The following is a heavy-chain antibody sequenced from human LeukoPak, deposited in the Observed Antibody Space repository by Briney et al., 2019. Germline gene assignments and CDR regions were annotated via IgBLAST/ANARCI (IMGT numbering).Heavy chain of an antibody. Sequence: ASVKVSCKASGYTFTSYAMHWVRQAPGQRLEWMRWINAGNGNTKYSQKFQGRVTIIRDTSASTAYMELSSLRSEDTAVYYCARDIIAAAGRPPGYWGQGTLVTVSS. CDR3: ARDIIAAAGRPPGY. V-gene: IGHV1-3*01. J-gene: IGHJ4*02. D-gene: IGHD6-13*01. CDR2: INAGNGNT. CDR1: GYTFTSYA.